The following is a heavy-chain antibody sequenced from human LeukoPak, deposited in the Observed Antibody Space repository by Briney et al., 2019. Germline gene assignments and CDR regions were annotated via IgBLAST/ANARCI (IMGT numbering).Heavy chain of an antibody. CDR3: ARDSGDTAMGAGGY. CDR2: INPNSGGT. Sequence: APVKVSCKASGYTFTGYYMHWVRQAPGQGLEWMGWINPNSGGTNYAQKFQGRVTMTRDTSISTAYMELSRLRSDDTAVYYCARDSGDTAMGAGGYWGQGTLVTVSS. CDR1: GYTFTGYY. V-gene: IGHV1-2*02. D-gene: IGHD5-18*01. J-gene: IGHJ4*02.